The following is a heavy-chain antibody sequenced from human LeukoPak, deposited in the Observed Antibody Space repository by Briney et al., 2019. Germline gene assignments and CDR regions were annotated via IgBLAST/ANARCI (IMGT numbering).Heavy chain of an antibody. V-gene: IGHV3-30*14. CDR3: ARGSGSYYPPDP. D-gene: IGHD1-26*01. CDR1: GFTFSSYA. CDR2: TSYDGSNT. Sequence: PGGSLRLSCAASGFTFSSYAFHWVRQTPGKGLEWAALTSYDGSNTYYADSVKGRFTISRDNSKNTLYIQMNSLRVEDAALYYCARGSGSYYPPDPWGQGTLVTVSS. J-gene: IGHJ5*02.